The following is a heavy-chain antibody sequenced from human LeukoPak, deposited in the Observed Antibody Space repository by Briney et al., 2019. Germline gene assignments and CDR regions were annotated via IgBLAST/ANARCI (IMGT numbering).Heavy chain of an antibody. Sequence: GGSLRLSCAASGFTFSSYEMNWVRQAPGKGLEWVSYISSSGSTIYYADSVKGRFTISRDNAKNSLYLQMNSLRAEDTAAYYCARSPPFPGDYWGQGTLVTVSS. CDR2: ISSSGSTI. D-gene: IGHD3-16*01. J-gene: IGHJ4*02. V-gene: IGHV3-48*03. CDR1: GFTFSSYE. CDR3: ARSPPFPGDY.